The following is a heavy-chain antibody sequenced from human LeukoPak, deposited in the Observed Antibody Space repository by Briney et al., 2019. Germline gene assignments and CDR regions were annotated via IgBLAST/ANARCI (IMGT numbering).Heavy chain of an antibody. V-gene: IGHV1-2*06. D-gene: IGHD2-15*01. Sequence: ASVKVSCNASGYTFTGYYMHWVRQAPGQGLEWMGRINPNSGGTNYAQKFQGRVTMTRDTSISTAYMELSRLRSDDTAVYYCLIGCSGGSCYEQPDYWGQGTLVTVSS. J-gene: IGHJ4*02. CDR3: LIGCSGGSCYEQPDY. CDR2: INPNSGGT. CDR1: GYTFTGYY.